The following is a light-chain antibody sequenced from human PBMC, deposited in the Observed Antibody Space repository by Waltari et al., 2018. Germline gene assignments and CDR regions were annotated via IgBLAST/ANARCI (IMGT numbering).Light chain of an antibody. CDR1: QTVRTTY. V-gene: IGKV3-20*01. CDR3: QQYDISPLT. CDR2: GSS. J-gene: IGKJ4*01. Sequence: EIVLTQAPCTLSFSPGERATLSCRASQTVRTTYLAWYQQKPGQAPTLGIHGSSSSATGIPDRFSGSGSGTDISLTISSLEPEYFAVYYCQQYDISPLTFGGGTKVEIK.